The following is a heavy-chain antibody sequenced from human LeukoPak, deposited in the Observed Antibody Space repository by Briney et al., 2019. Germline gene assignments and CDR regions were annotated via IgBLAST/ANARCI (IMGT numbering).Heavy chain of an antibody. CDR3: AAITIIVVIDY. CDR1: GGSISSTGYY. CDR2: IYYSGTT. V-gene: IGHV4-39*01. D-gene: IGHD3-22*01. J-gene: IGHJ4*02. Sequence: PSETLSLTCTVSGGSISSTGYYWGWIRQPPGKGLEWIGSIYYSGTTFYNPSLKSRVIMSVDTSKSQFSLQLNSVTAADTAVYYCAAITIIVVIDYWGQGTLVTVSS.